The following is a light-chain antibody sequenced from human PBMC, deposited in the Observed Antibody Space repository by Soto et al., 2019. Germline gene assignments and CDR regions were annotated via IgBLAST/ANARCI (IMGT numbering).Light chain of an antibody. Sequence: EIVMTQSPATLSVSPGERATLSCRASQSVSSNLAWYQQKPGQAPRLLIYGASTRATGIPARFSGSGSGTEFTLTISSLQSEEFAVYYCQQYNNWPPYTFGQGTKLAIK. CDR3: QQYNNWPPYT. V-gene: IGKV3-15*01. CDR2: GAS. CDR1: QSVSSN. J-gene: IGKJ2*01.